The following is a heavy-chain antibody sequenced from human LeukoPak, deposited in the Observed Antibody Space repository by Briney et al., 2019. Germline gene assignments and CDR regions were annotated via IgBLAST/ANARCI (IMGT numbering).Heavy chain of an antibody. D-gene: IGHD3-10*01. CDR3: ARMVYLGGGMDV. Sequence: SETLSLTCTVSGGSISTYYWTWIRQPPGKGLEWIGYIYYSGSTNYNPSLKSRVTISVDTSKNQFPLKLSSVTAADTAVYYCARMVYLGGGMDVWGQGTTVTVS. V-gene: IGHV4-59*08. CDR1: GGSISTYY. CDR2: IYYSGST. J-gene: IGHJ6*02.